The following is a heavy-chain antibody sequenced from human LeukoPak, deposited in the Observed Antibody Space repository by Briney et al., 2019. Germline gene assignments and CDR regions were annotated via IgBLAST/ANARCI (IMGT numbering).Heavy chain of an antibody. CDR2: VYYSGSN. Sequence: SETLSLTCTVSGDSISSISHPWAWIRQTPGKGLEWIGNVYYSGSNNYNAALESRVTISVDTSNNRFSLRLTSVTVADTADYYCARHVGGRYFNNWFDLWGQGTRVIVSS. V-gene: IGHV4-39*07. CDR1: GDSISSISHP. J-gene: IGHJ5*02. D-gene: IGHD1-26*01. CDR3: ARHVGGRYFNNWFDL.